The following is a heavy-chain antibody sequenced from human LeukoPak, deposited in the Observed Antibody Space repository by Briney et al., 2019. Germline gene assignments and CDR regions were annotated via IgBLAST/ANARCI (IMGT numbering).Heavy chain of an antibody. CDR3: ARFTAYSYYMDV. J-gene: IGHJ6*03. Sequence: SQTLSLTCTVSGGSISSGGHYWSWIRQHPGKGLEWIGYIYYSGSTNYNPSLKSRVTMSVDTSKNQFSLNLSSVTAADTAVFYCARFTAYSYYMDVWGKGTMVTVSS. CDR1: GGSISSGGHY. CDR2: IYYSGST. V-gene: IGHV4-31*03.